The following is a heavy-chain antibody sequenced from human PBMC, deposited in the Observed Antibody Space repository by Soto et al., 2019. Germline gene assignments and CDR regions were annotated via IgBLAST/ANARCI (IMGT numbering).Heavy chain of an antibody. V-gene: IGHV1-46*01. J-gene: IGHJ4*02. CDR2: INPSGGST. Sequence: SVKVSCKASGYTFTSYYMHWVRQAPGQGLEWMGIINPSGGSTSYAQKFQGRVTMTRDTSTSTVYMELSSLRSEDTAVYYCAVSIAVAGEFDYWGQGTLVTVSS. CDR3: AVSIAVAGEFDY. D-gene: IGHD6-19*01. CDR1: GYTFTSYY.